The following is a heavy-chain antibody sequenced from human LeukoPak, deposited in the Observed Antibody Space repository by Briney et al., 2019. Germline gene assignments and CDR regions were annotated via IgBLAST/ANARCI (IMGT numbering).Heavy chain of an antibody. V-gene: IGHV3-72*01. Sequence: PGGSLRLSCVVSGFTSSDHYIDWARQAPGKGLEWVGRIRNKVNSYTTEYAASVKDRFTISRDDSKNSVWLQMNSLKTEDSAVYYCATSNSNGLSLFDHWGQGTLVTVSS. CDR1: GFTSSDHY. J-gene: IGHJ4*02. D-gene: IGHD6-25*01. CDR3: ATSNSNGLSLFDH. CDR2: IRNKVNSYTT.